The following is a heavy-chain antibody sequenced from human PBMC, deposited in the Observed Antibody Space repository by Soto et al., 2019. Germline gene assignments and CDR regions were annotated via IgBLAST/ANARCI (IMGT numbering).Heavy chain of an antibody. CDR1: GGSISSYY. V-gene: IGHV4-59*01. CDR3: AREFRGWYYFDY. D-gene: IGHD6-19*01. J-gene: IGHJ4*02. CDR2: IYYSGST. Sequence: QVQLQESGPGLVKPSETLSLTCTVSGGSISSYYWSWIRQPPGKGLEWIGYIYYSGSTNYNPSLKSRVTISVDTSKNQFSLKLSSVTAADTAVYYCAREFRGWYYFDYWGQGTLVTVSS.